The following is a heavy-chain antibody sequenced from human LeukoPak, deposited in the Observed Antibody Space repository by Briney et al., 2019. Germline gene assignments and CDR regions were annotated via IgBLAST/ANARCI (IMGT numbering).Heavy chain of an antibody. CDR3: ARVGSGRTIDY. D-gene: IGHD2-15*01. V-gene: IGHV1-69*13. CDR2: IIPIFGTA. CDR1: GGTSSSYA. J-gene: IGHJ4*02. Sequence: ASVKVSCKASGGTSSSYAISWVRQAPGQGLEWMGGIIPIFGTANYAQKFQGRVTITADESTSTAYMELSSLRSEDTAVYYCARVGSGRTIDYWGQGTLVTVSS.